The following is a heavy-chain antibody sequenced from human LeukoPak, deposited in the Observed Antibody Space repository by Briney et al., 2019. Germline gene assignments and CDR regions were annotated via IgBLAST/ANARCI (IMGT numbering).Heavy chain of an antibody. CDR2: ISYGGTT. D-gene: IGHD3-16*01. CDR3: AKSGGTTIFDF. CDR1: GISISSYY. V-gene: IGHV4-59*01. J-gene: IGHJ4*02. Sequence: SETLSLTCTVSGISISSYYWNWIRLSPGRGLEWIGYISYGGTTSYSPSLKSRITMSIDTSKNQFSLKLSSVTAADAVVYYCAKSGGTTIFDFWGQGTLVTVSS.